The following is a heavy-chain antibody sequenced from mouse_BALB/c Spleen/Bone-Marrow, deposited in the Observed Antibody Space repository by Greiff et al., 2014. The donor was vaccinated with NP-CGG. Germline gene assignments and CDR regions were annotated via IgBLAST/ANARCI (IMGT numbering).Heavy chain of an antibody. CDR1: GYAFSNYW. J-gene: IGHJ2*01. CDR2: IYPGDGDT. D-gene: IGHD1-1*01. V-gene: IGHV1-80*01. CDR3: ARSGYGSNYDY. Sequence: VQLQQFGAELVRPGSSVKISCKASGYAFSNYWMIWVKQRPGQGLEWIGQIYPGDGDTNYNGKFKGKATLTVDKSSSTAYMQLSSLTSEDSAVYFCARSGYGSNYDYWGQGTTLTVSS.